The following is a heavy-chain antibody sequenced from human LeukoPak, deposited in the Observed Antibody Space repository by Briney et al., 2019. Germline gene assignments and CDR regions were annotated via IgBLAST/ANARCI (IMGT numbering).Heavy chain of an antibody. V-gene: IGHV3-74*01. CDR1: GFTFSSYW. CDR3: AKADGGQWPSSYYYYYMDV. Sequence: GGSLRLSCEASGFTFSSYWIHWVRQAPGKGLLWVSRINPDGLSTSHADPVKGRFTISRDNAKNTVYLQMNNLRADDTAVYYCAKADGGQWPSSYYYYYMDVWGKGTTVTVSS. D-gene: IGHD6-19*01. J-gene: IGHJ6*03. CDR2: INPDGLST.